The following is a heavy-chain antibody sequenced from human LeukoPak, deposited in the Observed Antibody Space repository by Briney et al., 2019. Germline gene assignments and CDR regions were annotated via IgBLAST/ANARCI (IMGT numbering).Heavy chain of an antibody. D-gene: IGHD3-10*01. V-gene: IGHV4-39*01. Sequence: SETLSLTCTVSGGSISSSSYYWGWIRQPPGKGLEWIGSIYYSGSTYYNPSLKSRVTISVDTSKNQFSLKLSSVTAADTAVYYCARGVLLWFGESMVYNWFDPWGQGTLVTVSS. CDR1: GGSISSSSYY. J-gene: IGHJ5*02. CDR2: IYYSGST. CDR3: ARGVLLWFGESMVYNWFDP.